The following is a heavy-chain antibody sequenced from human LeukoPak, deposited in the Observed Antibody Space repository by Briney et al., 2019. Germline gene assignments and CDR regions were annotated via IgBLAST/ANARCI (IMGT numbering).Heavy chain of an antibody. J-gene: IGHJ4*02. D-gene: IGHD3-22*01. Sequence: GGSLRLSCTVSGFTVSTNSMSWVRQTPGKGLEWVSFIYSGGSTHYSDSVKGRFTISRDNSKNTMYLQMNSLRAEDTAVYYCAKRHSSGYYFFDFWGQGALVTVSS. CDR3: AKRHSSGYYFFDF. CDR1: GFTVSTNS. CDR2: IYSGGST. V-gene: IGHV3-53*01.